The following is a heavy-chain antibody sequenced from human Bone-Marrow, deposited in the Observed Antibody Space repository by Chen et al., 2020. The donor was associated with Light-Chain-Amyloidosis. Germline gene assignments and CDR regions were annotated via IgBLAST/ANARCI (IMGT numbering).Heavy chain of an antibody. CDR1: GFNFSSFG. CDR2: VSGSTVST. D-gene: IGHD3-10*01. CDR3: TRKGGYFDF. Sequence: EVQLVESGGGLVQPGGSLRLSCATSGFNFSSFGMSWVRQAPGKGLEWVSTVSGSTVSTSYAGGVKGRFIITRDKSKSTLYLKMNSLRAGDTAVYFCTRKGGYFDFWGQGSLVTVSS. V-gene: IGHV3-23*04. J-gene: IGHJ4*02.